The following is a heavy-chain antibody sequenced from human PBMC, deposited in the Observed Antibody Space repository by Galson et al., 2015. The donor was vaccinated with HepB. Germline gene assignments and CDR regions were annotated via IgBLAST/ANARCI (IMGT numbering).Heavy chain of an antibody. CDR1: GYTFTSYY. V-gene: IGHV1-46*01. Sequence: SVKVSCKASGYTFTSYYMHWVRQAPGQGLEWMGIINPSGGSTSYAQKFQGRVTMTRDTSTSTVYMELSSLRSEDTAVYYCARDMGVGATTAYYYGMDVWGQGTTVTVSS. J-gene: IGHJ6*02. D-gene: IGHD1-26*01. CDR2: INPSGGST. CDR3: ARDMGVGATTAYYYGMDV.